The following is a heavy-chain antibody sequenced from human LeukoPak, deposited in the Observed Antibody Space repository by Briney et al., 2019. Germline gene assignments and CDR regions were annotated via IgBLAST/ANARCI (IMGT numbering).Heavy chain of an antibody. CDR3: ARTYYDYVWGSYRTGDRFDY. J-gene: IGHJ4*02. CDR1: GGSISSSNW. CDR2: IYHGGST. V-gene: IGHV4-4*02. D-gene: IGHD3-16*02. Sequence: PSGTLSLTCAVSGGSISSSNWWSWVRQPPGKGLEWIGEIYHGGSTNYNPSLKSRVTISVDKSKNQFSLKLNSVTAADTAVYYCARTYYDYVWGSYRTGDRFDYWGQGTLVTVSS.